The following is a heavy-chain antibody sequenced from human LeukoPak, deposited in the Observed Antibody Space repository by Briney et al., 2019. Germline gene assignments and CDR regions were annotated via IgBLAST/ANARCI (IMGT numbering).Heavy chain of an antibody. CDR2: ISSSSSYT. Sequence: GGSLRLSCAASGFTFSDYYMSWIRQAPGKGLEWDSYISSSSSYTNYADSVKGRFTISRDNAKNSLYLQMNSLRAEDTAVYYCASIPTYYYDSSGSAVDYWGQGTLVTVSS. CDR1: GFTFSDYY. CDR3: ASIPTYYYDSSGSAVDY. J-gene: IGHJ4*02. V-gene: IGHV3-11*03. D-gene: IGHD3-22*01.